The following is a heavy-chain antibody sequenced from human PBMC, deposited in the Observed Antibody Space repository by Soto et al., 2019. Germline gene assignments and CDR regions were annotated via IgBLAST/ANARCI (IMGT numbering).Heavy chain of an antibody. V-gene: IGHV4-4*02. CDR3: ARDEIAAAGGFDY. Sequence: SETLSLTCAVSGGSISSSNWWSWVRQPPGKGLGWIGEIYHSGSTNYNPSLKSRVTISVDKSKNQFSLKLSSVTAADTAVCYCARDEIAAAGGFDYWGQGTLVTVS. CDR2: IYHSGST. CDR1: GGSISSSNW. D-gene: IGHD6-13*01. J-gene: IGHJ4*02.